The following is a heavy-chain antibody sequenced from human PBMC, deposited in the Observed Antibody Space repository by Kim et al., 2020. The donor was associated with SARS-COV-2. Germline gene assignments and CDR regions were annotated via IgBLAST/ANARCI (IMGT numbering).Heavy chain of an antibody. J-gene: IGHJ6*02. CDR2: IYYSGST. CDR1: GGSISSYY. Sequence: SETLSLTCTVSGGSISSYYWSWIRQPPGKGLEWIGYIYYSGSTNYNPSLKSRVTISVDTSKNQFSLKLSSVTAADTAVYYCAHSSNFYYYGMDVWGQGTTVTVSS. CDR3: AHSSNFYYYGMDV. V-gene: IGHV4-59*13. D-gene: IGHD6-13*01.